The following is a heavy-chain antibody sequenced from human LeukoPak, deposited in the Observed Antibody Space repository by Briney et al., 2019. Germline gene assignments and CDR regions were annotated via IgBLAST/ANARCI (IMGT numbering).Heavy chain of an antibody. V-gene: IGHV3-11*04. CDR3: ARCGDGLPCDFDY. Sequence: GGSPRLSCVASGFTFSDYYMSWIRQAPGKGLEWVSSISSISSTIYYADSVKGRFTISRDNAKNSLYLQMNSLRPEDTAVYYCARCGDGLPCDFDYWGQGTLVTVSS. J-gene: IGHJ4*02. CDR2: ISSISSTI. D-gene: IGHD3-10*01. CDR1: GFTFSDYY.